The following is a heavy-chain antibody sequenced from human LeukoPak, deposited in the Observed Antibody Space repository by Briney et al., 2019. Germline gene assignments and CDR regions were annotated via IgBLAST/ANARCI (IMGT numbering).Heavy chain of an antibody. CDR1: GGSISSYY. J-gene: IGHJ4*02. Sequence: PSETLSLTCTVSGGSISSYYWSWIRQPPGKGLVWVSRINSDGTITEYADSVKGRFTISRDNAKNTLYLQMNSLRVEDTAVYYCVRLLDRDYWGQGTLVTVSS. V-gene: IGHV3-74*03. CDR3: VRLLDRDY. CDR2: INSDGTIT.